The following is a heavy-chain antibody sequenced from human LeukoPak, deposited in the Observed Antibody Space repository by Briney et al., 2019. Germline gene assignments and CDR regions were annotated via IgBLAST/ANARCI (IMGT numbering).Heavy chain of an antibody. J-gene: IGHJ1*01. Sequence: SETLSLTCAVFGGSFSGYFWSWIRQPPGKGLEWIGEINHSGSTNYNPSPKSRVTISMDTSKNQFFLKLSSVTAADTAVYYCARGGDGYNSAEYFQHWGKGTLVTVSS. V-gene: IGHV4-34*01. CDR3: ARGGDGYNSAEYFQH. CDR1: GGSFSGYF. CDR2: INHSGST. D-gene: IGHD5-24*01.